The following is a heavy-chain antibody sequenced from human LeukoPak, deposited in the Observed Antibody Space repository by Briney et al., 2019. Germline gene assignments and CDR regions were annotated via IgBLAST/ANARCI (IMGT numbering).Heavy chain of an antibody. Sequence: GGSLRLSCAASGFTFSSYSMNWVRQAPGKGLEWVSSISSSSSYIYYADSVKDRFTISRDNAKNALYLQMNSLRAADTAGYFCAKEKGERWLYSAGFAFWGQGTPGT. J-gene: IGHJ4*01. CDR1: GFTFSSYS. CDR2: ISSSSSYI. D-gene: IGHD4-17*01. V-gene: IGHV3-21*04. CDR3: AKEKGERWLYSAGFAF.